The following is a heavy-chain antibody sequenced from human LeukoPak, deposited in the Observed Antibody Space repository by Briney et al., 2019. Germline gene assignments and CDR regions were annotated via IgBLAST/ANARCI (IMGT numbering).Heavy chain of an antibody. V-gene: IGHV4-59*08. J-gene: IGHJ3*02. CDR2: IHNNGTT. CDR3: ARLLSYSSQAFDI. D-gene: IGHD2-15*01. CDR1: GGSISTYY. Sequence: PSETLSLTCTVSGGSISTYYRSWIRQPPGKGLEWIGYIHNNGTTSYSPPFKSRVTILEDTSRNHFSLKLTSVTAADTAVYFCARLLSYSSQAFDIWGQGTMVTVSS.